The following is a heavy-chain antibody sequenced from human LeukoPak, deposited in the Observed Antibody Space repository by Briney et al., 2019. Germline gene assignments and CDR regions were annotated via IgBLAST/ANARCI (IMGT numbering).Heavy chain of an antibody. CDR2: IYTSGST. Sequence: SETLSLTCTVPGGSISSYFWSWIRQPAGKGLEWIGRIYTSGSTNYNPSLKSRVTMSVDTSKNQFSLKLSSVTAADTAVYYCAREGLYNNWFDPWGQGTLVTVSS. CDR1: GGSISSYF. D-gene: IGHD4/OR15-4a*01. CDR3: AREGLYNNWFDP. V-gene: IGHV4-4*07. J-gene: IGHJ5*02.